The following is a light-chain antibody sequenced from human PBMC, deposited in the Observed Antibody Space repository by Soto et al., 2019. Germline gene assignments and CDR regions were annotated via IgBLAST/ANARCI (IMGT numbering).Light chain of an antibody. Sequence: VMTQSPGTRSVSPGERATLSCRASQNVRSNLAWYQQKLGQAPRLLIYGASTRATGIPARFSGSGSGTEFTLTISRLQSEYFATFYVKQYNDWTRTFPHGTK. J-gene: IGKJ2*01. V-gene: IGKV3-15*01. CDR1: QNVRSN. CDR3: KQYNDWTRT. CDR2: GAS.